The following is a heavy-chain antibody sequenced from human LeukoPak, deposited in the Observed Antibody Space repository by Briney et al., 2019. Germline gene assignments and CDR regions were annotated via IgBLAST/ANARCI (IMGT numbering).Heavy chain of an antibody. CDR1: GGTFSSYA. D-gene: IGHD2-15*01. J-gene: IGHJ4*02. CDR3: AREGYCSGGSCYNFDY. CDR2: IIPIFGTA. V-gene: IGHV1-69*05. Sequence: GASVKVSCKASGGTFSSYAISWVRRAPGQGLEWMGRIIPIFGTANYAQKFQGRVTITTDESTSTAYMELSRLRSDDTAVYYCAREGYCSGGSCYNFDYWGQGTLVTVSS.